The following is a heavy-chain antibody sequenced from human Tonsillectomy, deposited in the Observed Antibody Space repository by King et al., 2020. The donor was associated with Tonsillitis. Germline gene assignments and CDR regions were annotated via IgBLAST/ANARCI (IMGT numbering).Heavy chain of an antibody. CDR2: ISYDGSNK. CDR3: AKDGGGYDIWTGSLGYYYYYGMDV. Sequence: VQLVESGGGVVQPGRSLRLSCAASGFTFSSYGMHWVRQAPGKGLEWVAVISYDGSNKYYVDSVKGRFTISRDNSKNTRYLQMNSLRAEDTAVYYCAKDGGGYDIWTGSLGYYYYYGMDVWGQGTTVTVSS. V-gene: IGHV3-30*18. CDR1: GFTFSSYG. D-gene: IGHD3-9*01. J-gene: IGHJ6*02.